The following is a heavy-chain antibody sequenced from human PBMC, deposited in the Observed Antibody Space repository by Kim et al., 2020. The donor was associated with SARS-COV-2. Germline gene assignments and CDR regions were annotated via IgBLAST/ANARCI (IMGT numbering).Heavy chain of an antibody. Sequence: GGSLRLSCAASGFTFSSFAMSWVRQAPGKGLEWVSAISDSGGSTYYADSVKGRFTISRDNSKNTLYLQMNSLRAEDTAVYYCAKDLGYCSSTSCYPPYGMDVGGRGTTVTVS. CDR1: GFTFSSFA. CDR2: ISDSGGST. D-gene: IGHD2-2*03. V-gene: IGHV3-23*01. J-gene: IGHJ6*02. CDR3: AKDLGYCSSTSCYPPYGMDV.